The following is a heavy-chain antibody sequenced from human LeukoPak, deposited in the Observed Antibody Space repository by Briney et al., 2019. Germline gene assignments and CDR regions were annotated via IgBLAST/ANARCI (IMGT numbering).Heavy chain of an antibody. J-gene: IGHJ4*02. D-gene: IGHD5-12*01. V-gene: IGHV3-7*01. CDR3: ARVGYSGYEDY. CDR1: GFTCNSYW. CDR2: IKLDGSEK. Sequence: GGSLRFSCAASGFTCNSYWLSWVRQAPGKGLEWVANIKLDGSEKYYVDSVKGRFTISRDNATNSLYLQMNSLRAEATAVYAWARVGYSGYEDYWGQGTLVTVSS.